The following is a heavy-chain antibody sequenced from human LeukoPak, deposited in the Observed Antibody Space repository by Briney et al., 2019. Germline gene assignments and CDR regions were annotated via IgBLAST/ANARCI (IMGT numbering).Heavy chain of an antibody. V-gene: IGHV1-2*02. CDR2: INPNSSES. CDR1: GYTFTGYY. CDR3: ARDLANANFDC. J-gene: IGHJ4*02. Sequence: ASVKVSCKASGYTFTGYYMNWVRQAPTQALEWMGWINPNSSESHYLQKFQGRVTVTRETSISTAYMELSRLRSDDTAVYYCARDLANANFDCWGQGTLVTVSS.